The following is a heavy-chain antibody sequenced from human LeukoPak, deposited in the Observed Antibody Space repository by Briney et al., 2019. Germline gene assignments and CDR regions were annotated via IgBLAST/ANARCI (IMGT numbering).Heavy chain of an antibody. J-gene: IGHJ6*03. D-gene: IGHD2-2*01. V-gene: IGHV1-8*01. CDR3: AXXXIVPAAILYYYYYMDV. Sequence: GASVKVSCKASGYTFTSYDINWVRQATGQGLEWMGWMNPNSGNTGYAQKFQGRVTMTRNTSISTAYMELSSLRSEDTAVYYCAXXXIVPAAILYYYYYMDVWGKGTTVTISS. CDR2: MNPNSGNT. CDR1: GYTFTSYD.